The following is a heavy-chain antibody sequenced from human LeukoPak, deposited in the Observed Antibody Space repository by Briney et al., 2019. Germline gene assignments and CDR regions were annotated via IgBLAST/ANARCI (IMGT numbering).Heavy chain of an antibody. Sequence: GGSLRLSCAASGFTFSSYGMHWVRQAPGKGLEGVAVIWFDGNNKYYADSVKGRFTISRDNSKNTLYLQMNSLRAEDTAVYYCARESSALVRVGATTHFDYWGQGTLVTVSS. CDR2: IWFDGNNK. CDR1: GFTFSSYG. V-gene: IGHV3-33*01. CDR3: ARESSALVRVGATTHFDY. D-gene: IGHD1-26*01. J-gene: IGHJ4*02.